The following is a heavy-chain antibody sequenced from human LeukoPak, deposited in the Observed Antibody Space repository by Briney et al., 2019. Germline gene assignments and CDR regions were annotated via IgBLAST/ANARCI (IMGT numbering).Heavy chain of an antibody. D-gene: IGHD3-10*01. J-gene: IGHJ5*02. CDR1: GFTFSSYA. V-gene: IGHV3-23*01. CDR3: ARATGSGREVFT. CDR2: ISGSGGST. Sequence: GGSLRLSCAASGFTFSSYAMSWVRQAPGKGLEWVSAISGSGGSTYYADSVKGRFTISRDNSKDTLYLQMNSLRAEDTAVYYCARATGSGREVFTWGQGTLVTVSS.